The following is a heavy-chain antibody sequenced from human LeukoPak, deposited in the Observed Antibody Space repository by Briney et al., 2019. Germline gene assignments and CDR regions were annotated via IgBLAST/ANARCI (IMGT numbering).Heavy chain of an antibody. CDR2: IIPIFGTA. Sequence: GASVKVSCKASGGTFSSYAISWVRQAPGQGLEWMGGIIPIFGTANYAQKLQGRVTMATDTSTSTAYMELRSLRSDDTAVYYCARDLYTAVAGYYYYYGMDVWGQGTTVTVSS. CDR1: GGTFSSYA. CDR3: ARDLYTAVAGYYYYYGMDV. D-gene: IGHD6-19*01. J-gene: IGHJ6*02. V-gene: IGHV1-69*05.